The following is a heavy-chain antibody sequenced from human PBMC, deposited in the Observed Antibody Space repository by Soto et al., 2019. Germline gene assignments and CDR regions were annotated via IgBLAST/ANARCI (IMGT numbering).Heavy chain of an antibody. CDR2: IYSGGAT. D-gene: IGHD6-6*01. CDR1: EFAVSNNY. CDR3: MNRPRA. Sequence: GGSLRLSCAASEFAVSNNYMSWVRQAPGKGLEWVSLIYSGGATHYADSVRGRFTISRDNSKNTLYLQMNSLRGEDTAIYYCMNRPRAWGQGTLVTVSS. J-gene: IGHJ5*02. V-gene: IGHV3-66*01.